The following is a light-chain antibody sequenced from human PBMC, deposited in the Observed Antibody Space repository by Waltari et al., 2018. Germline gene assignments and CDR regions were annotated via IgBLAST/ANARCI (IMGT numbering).Light chain of an antibody. V-gene: IGKV1-5*03. J-gene: IGKJ1*01. Sequence: DIQMTQSPATLSASVGDRVTITCRASQSINMWLAWYQQKPGEAPKHLIYEASILENGVPSRFSGSGSGTEFTLTISSLQPDDVANYYCQQYNSHETFCQGTRVEI. CDR2: EAS. CDR1: QSINMW. CDR3: QQYNSHET.